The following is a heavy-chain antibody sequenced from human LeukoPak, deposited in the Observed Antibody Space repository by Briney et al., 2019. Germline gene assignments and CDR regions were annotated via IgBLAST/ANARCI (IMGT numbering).Heavy chain of an antibody. Sequence: PSETLSLTCTVSGGSISSSSYYWGWIRQPPGKGLEWFGSIYYSGSTYYNPSLKSRVTISIDTSKDQFSLRLSSVTAADTAVYYCARHSEIELMRYGMDVWGHGTTVSVSS. CDR2: IYYSGST. D-gene: IGHD3-16*01. CDR1: GGSISSSSYY. V-gene: IGHV4-39*01. CDR3: ARHSEIELMRYGMDV. J-gene: IGHJ6*02.